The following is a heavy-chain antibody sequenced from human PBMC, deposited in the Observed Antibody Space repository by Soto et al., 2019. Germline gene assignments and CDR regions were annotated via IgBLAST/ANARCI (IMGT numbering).Heavy chain of an antibody. D-gene: IGHD3-16*02. Sequence: PGGSLRLSYAASRFTFSSAWMSWVRQAPGKGVEWVARIKSKIDGGTTDYAAPVRGRFTISRDDSKNTLYLQMDSLQIEDTAVYYCTTYDYASASDRIRWAYWGQGALVTVSS. CDR3: TTYDYASASDRIRWAY. CDR1: RFTFSSAW. CDR2: IKSKIDGGTT. V-gene: IGHV3-15*01. J-gene: IGHJ4*02.